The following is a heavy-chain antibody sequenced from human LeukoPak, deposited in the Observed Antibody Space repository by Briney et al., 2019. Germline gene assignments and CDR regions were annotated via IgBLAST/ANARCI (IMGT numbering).Heavy chain of an antibody. J-gene: IGHJ4*02. Sequence: SVKVSCKASGGTFNTCAISWVRQAPGQGLEWMGGIIPFFGSANYAQRFQDRFTITTDESTTTAYMELNSLTSDDTAVYYCAGPDFSGFDWGFDFWGQGTLITVSS. D-gene: IGHD5-12*01. CDR3: AGPDFSGFDWGFDF. CDR1: GGTFNTCA. V-gene: IGHV1-69*05. CDR2: IIPFFGSA.